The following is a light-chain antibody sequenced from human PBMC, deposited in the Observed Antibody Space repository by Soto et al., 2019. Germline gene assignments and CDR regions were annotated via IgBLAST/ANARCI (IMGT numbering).Light chain of an antibody. V-gene: IGKV3-20*01. CDR3: QQYGSSPLT. CDR2: GAS. J-gene: IGKJ4*01. Sequence: EIVMTQSPGAQSVSPGERATLSCTASQTIDTNLAWYQQKPGQANRLLIYGASNRATGIPDTFSGSGSGTDFTLTISRLEPEDFAVYYCQQYGSSPLTVGGGTKVDIK. CDR1: QTIDTN.